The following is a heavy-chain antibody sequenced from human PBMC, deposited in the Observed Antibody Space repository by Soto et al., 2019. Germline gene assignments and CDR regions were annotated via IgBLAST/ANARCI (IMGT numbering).Heavy chain of an antibody. J-gene: IGHJ4*02. D-gene: IGHD3-3*01. CDR3: ARGPRFFGVVIIGNYYFDY. V-gene: IGHV4-34*01. Sequence: SETLSLTCAVYGGSFSGYYWSWIRQPPGKGLEWIGEINHSGSTNYNPSLKSRVTISVDTSKNQFSLKLSSVTAADTAVYYCARGPRFFGVVIIGNYYFDYWGQGTLVTVSS. CDR1: GGSFSGYY. CDR2: INHSGST.